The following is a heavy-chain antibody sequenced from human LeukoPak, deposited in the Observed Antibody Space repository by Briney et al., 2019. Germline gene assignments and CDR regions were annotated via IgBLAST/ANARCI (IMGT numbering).Heavy chain of an antibody. V-gene: IGHV3-7*01. CDR1: GFTFSSYW. CDR3: ASPQIEWFGEFYFDY. CDR2: IKQDGSEK. Sequence: PGGSLRLSCTASGFTFSSYWMSWVRQAPGKGLEWVANIKQDGSEKYYVDSVKGRFTISRDNAKNSLYLQMNSLRAEDTAVYYCASPQIEWFGEFYFDYWGQGTLVTVSS. D-gene: IGHD3-10*01. J-gene: IGHJ4*02.